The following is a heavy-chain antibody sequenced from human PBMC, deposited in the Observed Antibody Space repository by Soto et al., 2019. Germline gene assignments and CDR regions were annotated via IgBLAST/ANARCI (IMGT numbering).Heavy chain of an antibody. CDR1: GFTFSSYG. V-gene: IGHV3-30*03. CDR2: ISYDGSNK. D-gene: IGHD1-26*01. Sequence: PGGSLRLSCAASGFTFSSYGMHWVRQAPGKGLEWVAVISYDGSNKYYADSVKGRFTISRDYSKNTLYLQMNSLRAEDTAVYYCATSGSYSGFDYWGQGTLVTVSS. CDR3: ATSGSYSGFDY. J-gene: IGHJ4*02.